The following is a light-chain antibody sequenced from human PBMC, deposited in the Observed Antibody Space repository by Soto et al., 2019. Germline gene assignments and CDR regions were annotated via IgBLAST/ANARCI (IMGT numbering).Light chain of an antibody. CDR3: ISYAGSNKPA. V-gene: IGLV2-8*01. J-gene: IGLJ2*01. CDR2: DVN. CDR1: SSDVGGYNY. Sequence: QSVLTQPPSTSGSPGQSVAISCSGTSSDVGGYNYVSWYQQHPGKAPKLMIYDVNKRPSAVPDRFSGSKSGNTASLTVSGLQAEDEADYYCISYAGSNKPAFGGGTKLTVL.